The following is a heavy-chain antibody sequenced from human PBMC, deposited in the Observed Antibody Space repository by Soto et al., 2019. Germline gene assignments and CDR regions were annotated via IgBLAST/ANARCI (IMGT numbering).Heavy chain of an antibody. CDR3: ARDHIVVVPAAPNYYYYYGMEV. D-gene: IGHD2-2*01. V-gene: IGHV4-59*01. J-gene: IGHJ6*02. CDR1: GGSISSYY. Sequence: SETLSLTCTVSGGSISSYYWSWIRQPPGKGLEWIGYIYYSGSTNYNPSLKSRVTISVDTSMNQFSLKLSSVTAADTAVYYCARDHIVVVPAAPNYYYYYGMEVWGQETTVNVSS. CDR2: IYYSGST.